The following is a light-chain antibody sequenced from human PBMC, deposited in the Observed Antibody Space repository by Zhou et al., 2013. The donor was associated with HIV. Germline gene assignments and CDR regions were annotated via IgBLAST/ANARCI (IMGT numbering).Light chain of an antibody. V-gene: IGKV1-39*01. CDR1: QSISTY. Sequence: DIQMTQSPSSLSASVGDRVTIICRASQSISTYLNWYHQKPGKAPKLLIFAASSLQSGVPSRFSGSGSGTDFTLTINSLQPEDFATYYCQQSYSTSRGTWTFGQGTKVEIK. CDR2: AAS. J-gene: IGKJ1*01. CDR3: QQSYSTSRGTWT.